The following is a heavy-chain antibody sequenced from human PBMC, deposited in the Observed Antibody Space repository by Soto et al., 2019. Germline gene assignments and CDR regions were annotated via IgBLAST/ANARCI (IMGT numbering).Heavy chain of an antibody. J-gene: IGHJ6*02. V-gene: IGHV1-18*01. Sequence: QVQLVQSGAEVKKPGASVKVSCKASGYTFPNYGISWGRQAPGQGLEWMGWISVYNGNTNHAQKVQGRVTMTTDTSTSTAYMELRSMRSDDTAVYCCARDYDFWSGYSSPYHGMDVWGQGTTVTVSS. CDR1: GYTFPNYG. CDR2: ISVYNGNT. D-gene: IGHD3-3*01. CDR3: ARDYDFWSGYSSPYHGMDV.